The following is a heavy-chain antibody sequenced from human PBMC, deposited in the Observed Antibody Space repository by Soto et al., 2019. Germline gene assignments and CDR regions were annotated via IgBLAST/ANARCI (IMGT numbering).Heavy chain of an antibody. V-gene: IGHV4-61*01. CDR1: GGSIRCINYC. D-gene: IGHD5-12*01. CDR2: NYHSGTT. CDR3: VREAYIGYGHAIDH. Sequence: SETLSLTCLVSGGSIRCINYCWVWIRQPPGEALEWIGYNYHSGTTNYNPSLKSRVTISVDTSKNQFSLRLTSVTAADTAIYYCVREAYIGYGHAIDHWGQGTLVTVSS. J-gene: IGHJ4*02.